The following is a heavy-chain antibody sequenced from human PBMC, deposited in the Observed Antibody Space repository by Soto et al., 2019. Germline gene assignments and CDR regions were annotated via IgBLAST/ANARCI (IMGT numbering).Heavy chain of an antibody. V-gene: IGHV3-7*05. Sequence: EVQLVESGGGLVQPGGSLRLSCAASGFTFSSYWMSWVRQAPGKGLEWVANIKQDGSEKYYVDSVKGRFTISRDNAKNSLYLQMNSLRAEDTAVYYCAVAGRWHYYYDGMDVWGQGTTVTVSS. CDR1: GFTFSSYW. CDR2: IKQDGSEK. CDR3: AVAGRWHYYYDGMDV. J-gene: IGHJ6*02. D-gene: IGHD2-15*01.